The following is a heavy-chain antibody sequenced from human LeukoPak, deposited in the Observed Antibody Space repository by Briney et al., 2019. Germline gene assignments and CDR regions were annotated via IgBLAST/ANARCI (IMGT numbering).Heavy chain of an antibody. Sequence: ASVKVSCKASGYTFTTYSMNWVRQAPGQGLEWMGWINTNTGNPRYAQGFTGRFVFSLDTSVSTAYLQISSLKAEDTAVYYCAREYSSSPEWGYFDYRGQGTLVTVSS. J-gene: IGHJ4*02. V-gene: IGHV7-4-1*02. D-gene: IGHD6-6*01. CDR3: AREYSSSPEWGYFDY. CDR2: INTNTGNP. CDR1: GYTFTTYS.